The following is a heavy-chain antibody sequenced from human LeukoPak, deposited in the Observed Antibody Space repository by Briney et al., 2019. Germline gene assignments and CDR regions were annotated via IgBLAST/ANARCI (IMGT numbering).Heavy chain of an antibody. CDR3: ARKENVYYYFDY. CDR1: GYSITSSSW. CDR2: IYHSGTT. D-gene: IGHD3-10*01. J-gene: IGHJ4*02. V-gene: IGHV4-28*01. Sequence: SETLSLTCAVPGYSITSSSWWGWIRQPPGKGLEWIGYIYHSGTTYYNPSLQSRVTMSVDTSKNQFSLKLSSVTAVDPAVYYCARKENVYYYFDYWGQGTLVTVSS.